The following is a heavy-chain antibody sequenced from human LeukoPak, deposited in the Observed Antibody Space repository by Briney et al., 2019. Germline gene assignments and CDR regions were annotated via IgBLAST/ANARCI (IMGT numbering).Heavy chain of an antibody. CDR1: GFTFSSYA. D-gene: IGHD6-19*01. CDR2: ISGSGGST. J-gene: IGHJ3*02. Sequence: GGSLRLSCAASGFTFSSYAMSWVRQAPGKGLEWVSAISGSGGSTYYADSVRGRFTISRDNSKNTLYLQMNSLRAEDTAVYYCAKDQRYSSGWDAFDIWGQGTMVTVSS. V-gene: IGHV3-23*01. CDR3: AKDQRYSSGWDAFDI.